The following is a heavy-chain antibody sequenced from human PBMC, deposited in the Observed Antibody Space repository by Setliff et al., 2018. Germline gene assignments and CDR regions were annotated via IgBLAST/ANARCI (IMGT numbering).Heavy chain of an antibody. CDR1: GYSFTDNF. Sequence: GASVKVSCKAAGYSFTDNFINWVRQSPGQGLEWMGWINPNSGGTTYAQKFQGRITMTRDTSLTTTYMELSGLRVEDTAVYYCARSRRYCSLTSCFTPLDYWGQGTQVTVSS. D-gene: IGHD2-2*02. CDR2: INPNSGGT. V-gene: IGHV1-2*02. CDR3: ARSRRYCSLTSCFTPLDY. J-gene: IGHJ4*02.